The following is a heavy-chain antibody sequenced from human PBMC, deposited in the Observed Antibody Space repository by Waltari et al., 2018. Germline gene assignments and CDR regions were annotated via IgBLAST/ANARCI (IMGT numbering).Heavy chain of an antibody. D-gene: IGHD7-27*01. Sequence: EVQLVESGGGLVKPGGSLRLSCGASGFIFSSYSMNWVRQAPGKGLEWVSSISSSTTYIHYADSVKGRFTISRDNAKNSLYLQMNSLRVEDTAVYYCVSGGWGFYFDYWGQGTVVTVSS. V-gene: IGHV3-21*01. CDR1: GFIFSSYS. J-gene: IGHJ4*02. CDR3: VSGGWGFYFDY. CDR2: ISSSTTYI.